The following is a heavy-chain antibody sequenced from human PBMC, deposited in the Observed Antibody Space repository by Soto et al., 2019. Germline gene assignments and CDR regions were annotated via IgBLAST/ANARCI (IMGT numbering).Heavy chain of an antibody. J-gene: IGHJ4*02. CDR3: ARRDTGPDPVDY. D-gene: IGHD1-1*01. V-gene: IGHV5-51*01. CDR1: GYNFASYW. CDR2: IYPGDSDT. Sequence: GESLKISCKGFGYNFASYWIGWVRQMPGKGLEWMGIIYPGDSDTIYSPSFQGQVTISADRSISTAYLQWSSLEASDTAIYYCARRDTGPDPVDYWGQGTLVTVS.